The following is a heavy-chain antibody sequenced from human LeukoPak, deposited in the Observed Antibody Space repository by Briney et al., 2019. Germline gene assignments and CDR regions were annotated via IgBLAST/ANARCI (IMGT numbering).Heavy chain of an antibody. V-gene: IGHV1-18*04. CDR1: GYTFTSYG. CDR2: ISAYNGNT. CDR3: ARNEVVPAATPFDY. Sequence: ASVKVSCKASGYTFTSYGISWVRQAPGQGLEWMGWISAYNGNTNYAQKLQGRVTMTTDTSTSTAYMELRSLRPDDTAVYYCARNEVVPAATPFDYWGQGTLVTVSS. D-gene: IGHD2-2*01. J-gene: IGHJ4*02.